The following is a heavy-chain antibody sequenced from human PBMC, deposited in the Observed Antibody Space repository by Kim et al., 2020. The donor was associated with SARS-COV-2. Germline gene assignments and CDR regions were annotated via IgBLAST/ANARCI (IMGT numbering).Heavy chain of an antibody. D-gene: IGHD3-3*01. V-gene: IGHV1-2*02. CDR2: INPNSGGT. Sequence: ASVKVSCKASGYTFTGYYMHWVRQAPGQGLEWMGWINPNSGGTNYAQKFQGRVTMTRDTSISTAYMELSRLRSDDTAVYYCARAIFGVVTGKDYYYGMDVWGQGTTVTVSS. CDR3: ARAIFGVVTGKDYYYGMDV. CDR1: GYTFTGYY. J-gene: IGHJ6*02.